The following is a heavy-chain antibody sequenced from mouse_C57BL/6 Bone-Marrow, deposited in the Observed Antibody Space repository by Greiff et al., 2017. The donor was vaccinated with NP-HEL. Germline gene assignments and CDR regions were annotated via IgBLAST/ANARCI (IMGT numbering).Heavy chain of an antibody. CDR2: IDPSDSET. CDR1: GYTFTSYW. J-gene: IGHJ2*01. D-gene: IGHD1-1*01. V-gene: IGHV1-52*01. CDR3: AREPYYYGSSYDY. Sequence: QVQLQQPGAELVRPGSSVKLSCKASGYTFTSYWMHWVKQRPIQGLEWIGNIDPSDSETHYNQKFKDKATLTVDKSSSTAYMQLSSLTSGDSAVYYCAREPYYYGSSYDYWGQGTTLTVSS.